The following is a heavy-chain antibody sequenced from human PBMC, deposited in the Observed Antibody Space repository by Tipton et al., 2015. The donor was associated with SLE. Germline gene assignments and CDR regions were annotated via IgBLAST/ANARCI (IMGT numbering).Heavy chain of an antibody. J-gene: IGHJ2*01. D-gene: IGHD2-15*01. Sequence: LRLSCAVYGGSFSGYYWSWIRQPPGKGLEWIGSIYYSGSTYYNPSLKSRVTISVDTSKNQFSLKLSSVTAADTAVYYCARRIWGWYFDLWGRGTLVTVSS. CDR3: ARRIWGWYFDL. CDR2: IYYSGST. V-gene: IGHV4-34*01. CDR1: GGSFSGYY.